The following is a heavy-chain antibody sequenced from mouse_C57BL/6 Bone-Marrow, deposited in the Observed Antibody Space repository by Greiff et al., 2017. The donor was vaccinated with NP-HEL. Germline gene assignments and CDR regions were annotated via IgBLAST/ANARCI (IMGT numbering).Heavy chain of an antibody. CDR2: IDPEDGET. V-gene: IGHV14-2*01. J-gene: IGHJ2*01. D-gene: IGHD2-1*01. CDR3: VRRGYYGNFDY. Sequence: VQLQQSGAELVKPGASVKLSCTASGFNIKDYYMHWVKQRTEQGLEWIGRIDPEDGETTYAPQFQGKATITADTSSNTAYLQLSSLTSEDTAVYYCVRRGYYGNFDYWGQGTTLTVSS. CDR1: GFNIKDYY.